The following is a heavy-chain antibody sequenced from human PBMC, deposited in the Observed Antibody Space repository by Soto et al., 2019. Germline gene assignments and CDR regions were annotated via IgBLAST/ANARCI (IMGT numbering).Heavy chain of an antibody. J-gene: IGHJ6*02. V-gene: IGHV1-69*06. Sequence: QVQLVQSGAEVKKPGSSVKVSCKASGGTFSSYAISWVRQALGQGLEWMGGIIPIFGTANYAQKFQGRVTITADKSTSTAYMELSSLRSEDTAVYYCASLIAAAGTTFGYYYYGMDVWGQGTTVTVSS. D-gene: IGHD6-13*01. CDR3: ASLIAAAGTTFGYYYYGMDV. CDR1: GGTFSSYA. CDR2: IIPIFGTA.